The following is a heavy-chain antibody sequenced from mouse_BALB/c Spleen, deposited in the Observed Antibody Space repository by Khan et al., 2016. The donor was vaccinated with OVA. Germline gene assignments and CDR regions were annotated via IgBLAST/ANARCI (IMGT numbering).Heavy chain of an antibody. V-gene: IGHV1S135*01. CDR3: ARVTFDY. J-gene: IGHJ3*01. Sequence: EVQLQESGPELMRPGSSVNISCKASGYSFTSYYIHWVKQSHGKSLEWIGYIDPFNGGTDYNQKFKGKATLTVDKSSNTAYMHLSSLTSEDSAVYYCARVTFDYWGQGTLVTVS. CDR2: IDPFNGGT. CDR1: GYSFTSYY. D-gene: IGHD2-13*01.